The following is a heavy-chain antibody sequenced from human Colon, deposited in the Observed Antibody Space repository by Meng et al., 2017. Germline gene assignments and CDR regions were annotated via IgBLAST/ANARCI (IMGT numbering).Heavy chain of an antibody. V-gene: IGHV4-61*01. CDR3: ASSDYYRSDY. CDR2: IYYSGST. J-gene: IGHJ4*02. CDR1: GGSVSSVSYY. Sequence: GSGQGLVRPSEALSLTCTVSGGSVSSVSYYWSWIRQPPGKGLEWIGYIYYSGSTNYNPSLKSRVTISVDTSNNQFSMMLSSVTAEDTAVYYCASSDYYRSDYWGQGTLVTVSS. D-gene: IGHD3-22*01.